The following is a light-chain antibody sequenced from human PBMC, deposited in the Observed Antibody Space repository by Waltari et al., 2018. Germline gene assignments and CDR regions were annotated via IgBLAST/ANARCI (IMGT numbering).Light chain of an antibody. CDR1: QTVLDSSNNRNY. J-gene: IGKJ3*01. CDR2: WAS. Sequence: DIVMTQSPDSLAVSLGERTTINCKSSQTVLDSSNNRNYLAWYHQKPGQPPKLLIYWASSRESGVPDRFSGSGSGTDFTLTITSLQAEDVAVYYCQQYYSPPPLFTFGPGTKVDIK. V-gene: IGKV4-1*01. CDR3: QQYYSPPPLFT.